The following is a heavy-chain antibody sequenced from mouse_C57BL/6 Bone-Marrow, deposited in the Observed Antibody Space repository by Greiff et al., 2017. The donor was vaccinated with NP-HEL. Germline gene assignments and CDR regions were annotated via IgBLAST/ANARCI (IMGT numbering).Heavy chain of an antibody. CDR3: ASSLYDYDGDFDY. J-gene: IGHJ2*01. Sequence: DVMLVESGGGLVQPGGSLSLSCAASGFTFTDYYMSWVRQPPGKALEWLGFIRNKANGYTTEYSASVKGRFTISRDNSQSILYLQMNALRAEDSATYYCASSLYDYDGDFDYWGQGTTLTVSS. CDR2: IRNKANGYTT. V-gene: IGHV7-3*01. D-gene: IGHD2-4*01. CDR1: GFTFTDYY.